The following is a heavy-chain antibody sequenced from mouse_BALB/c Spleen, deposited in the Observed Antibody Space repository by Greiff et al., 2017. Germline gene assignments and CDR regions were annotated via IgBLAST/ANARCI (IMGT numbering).Heavy chain of an antibody. CDR1: GFTFSSFG. V-gene: IGHV5-17*02. D-gene: IGHD2-2*01. J-gene: IGHJ4*01. CDR2: ISSGSSTI. CDR3: ARGGYDVYAMDY. Sequence: VQLQQSGGGLVQPGGSRKLSCAASGFTFSSFGMHWVRQAPEKGLEWVAYISSGSSTIYYADTVKGRFTISRDNPKNTLFLQMTSLRSEDTAMYYCARGGYDVYAMDYWGQGTSVTVSS.